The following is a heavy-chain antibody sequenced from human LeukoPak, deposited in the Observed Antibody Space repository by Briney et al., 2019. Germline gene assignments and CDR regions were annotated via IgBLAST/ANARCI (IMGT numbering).Heavy chain of an antibody. CDR3: ARAMSRKDVDY. J-gene: IGHJ4*02. CDR2: INPENGDT. V-gene: IGHV1-2*02. CDR1: GYTFPDYY. Sequence: SSVNVSCMTSGYTFPDYYIHWVRQAPGHGLEWIGWINPENGDTHYAQKFQGRVTMSGDTSISTAYMELSRLTSDDTALYYCARAMSRKDVDYWAQGTLVTVSS.